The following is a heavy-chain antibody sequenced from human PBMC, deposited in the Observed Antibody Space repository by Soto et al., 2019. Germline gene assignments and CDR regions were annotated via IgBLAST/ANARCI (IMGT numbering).Heavy chain of an antibody. CDR1: GFICTSYD. Sequence: GGSLRLSCAASGFICTSYDMSWVRQTPGKGLEWVSTILVSDSTHYEDSVRGRFTISRDRSKNTVYLQMNSLTAGDTAVYYCARSPTFLDRFDPWGQGTLVTVSS. D-gene: IGHD3-3*01. V-gene: IGHV3-23*01. CDR3: ARSPTFLDRFDP. CDR2: ILVSDST. J-gene: IGHJ5*02.